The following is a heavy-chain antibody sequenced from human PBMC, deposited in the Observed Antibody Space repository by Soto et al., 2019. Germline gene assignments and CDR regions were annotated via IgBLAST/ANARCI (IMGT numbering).Heavy chain of an antibody. D-gene: IGHD3-22*01. V-gene: IGHV3-33*01. CDR2: IWYDGSNK. Sequence: GGSLRLSCAASGFTFSSYGMHWVRQAPGKGLEWVAVIWYDGSNKYYADSVKGRFTISRDNSKNTLYLQMNSLRAEDTAVYYCGRGHEGYYDSSGYPTENYYYYGMDVWGQGTTVTVSS. CDR1: GFTFSSYG. CDR3: GRGHEGYYDSSGYPTENYYYYGMDV. J-gene: IGHJ6*02.